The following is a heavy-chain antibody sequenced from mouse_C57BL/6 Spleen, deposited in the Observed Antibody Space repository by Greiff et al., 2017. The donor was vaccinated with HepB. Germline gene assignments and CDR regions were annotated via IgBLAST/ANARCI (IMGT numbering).Heavy chain of an antibody. CDR3: ASTVVAPFDY. J-gene: IGHJ2*01. CDR2: INPSTGGT. Sequence: VQLKESGPELVKPGASVKISCKASGYSFTGYYMNWVKQSPEKSLEWIGEINPSTGGTTYNQKFKAKATLTVDKSSSTAYMQLKSLTSEDSAVYYCASTVVAPFDYWGQGTTLTVSS. V-gene: IGHV1-42*01. D-gene: IGHD1-1*01. CDR1: GYSFTGYY.